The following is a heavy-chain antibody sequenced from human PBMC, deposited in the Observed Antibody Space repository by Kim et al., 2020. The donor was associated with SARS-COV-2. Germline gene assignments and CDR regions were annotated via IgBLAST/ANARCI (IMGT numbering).Heavy chain of an antibody. Sequence: SVKVSCKASGGTFSSYTISWVRQAPGQGLEWMGRIIPILGIANYAQKFQGRVTITADKSTSTSYMELSSLRSEDTAVYYCAREAGASGYYGMDVWGQGTTVTVSS. J-gene: IGHJ6*02. D-gene: IGHD6-19*01. CDR2: IIPILGIA. CDR1: GGTFSSYT. CDR3: AREAGASGYYGMDV. V-gene: IGHV1-69*04.